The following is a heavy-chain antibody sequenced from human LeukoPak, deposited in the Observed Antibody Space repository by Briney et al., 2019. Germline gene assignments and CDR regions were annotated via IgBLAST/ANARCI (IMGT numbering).Heavy chain of an antibody. CDR1: GDSIRSDSHY. J-gene: IGHJ4*02. V-gene: IGHV4-39*01. Sequence: SETLSLTCTVSGDSIRSDSHYWGWIRQSPGKGLEWIGSIHYSRSTYYNPSHKSRVTISVDTPKNQFSLKLSSVTAADTAVYYCATHVYSSGWYFDYWGQGTLVTVSS. CDR2: IHYSRST. CDR3: ATHVYSSGWYFDY. D-gene: IGHD6-19*01.